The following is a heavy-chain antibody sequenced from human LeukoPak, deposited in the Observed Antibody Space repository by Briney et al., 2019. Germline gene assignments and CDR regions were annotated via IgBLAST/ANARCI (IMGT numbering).Heavy chain of an antibody. V-gene: IGHV3-48*03. D-gene: IGHD6-19*01. Sequence: GGSLRLSCAASGFTFSSYEMNWVRQAPGKELEWVSYISSSGSTIYYADSVKGRFTISRDNAKNSLYLQMNSLRAEDTAVYYCARETPDSSGWDWGQGTLVTVSS. J-gene: IGHJ4*02. CDR1: GFTFSSYE. CDR3: ARETPDSSGWD. CDR2: ISSSGSTI.